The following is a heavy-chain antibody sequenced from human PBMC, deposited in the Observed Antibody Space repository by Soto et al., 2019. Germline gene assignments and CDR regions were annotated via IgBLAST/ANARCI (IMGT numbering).Heavy chain of an antibody. CDR1: GFTFSSYW. J-gene: IGHJ6*03. V-gene: IGHV3-74*01. CDR2: IKSDGTSP. CDR3: TSAPKYYYMEG. Sequence: EMQLVESGGDLVQPGGSLRLSCATSGFTFSSYWLHWVRQAPGKGLVWVSRIKSDGTSPTYADSVKGRFTISRDDAKNTLYLQMSGLRAEDTAVYYCTSAPKYYYMEGWGKGPTVTVSS.